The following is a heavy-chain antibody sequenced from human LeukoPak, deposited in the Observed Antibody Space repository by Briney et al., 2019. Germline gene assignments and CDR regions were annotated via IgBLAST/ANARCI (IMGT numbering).Heavy chain of an antibody. D-gene: IGHD3-22*01. CDR3: AREFHSSGYAGTFDC. V-gene: IGHV3-30*04. J-gene: IGHJ4*02. CDR1: GLPLSTFI. CDR2: ISNDGIGK. Sequence: QSGGSLRLSCAASGLPLSTFIIHWVRQAPGKGLEWVAAISNDGIGKFYADSVKGRLTISRDNSKNTLHLQIDSLRLEDTAVYHCAREFHSSGYAGTFDCWGPGTLVTVSS.